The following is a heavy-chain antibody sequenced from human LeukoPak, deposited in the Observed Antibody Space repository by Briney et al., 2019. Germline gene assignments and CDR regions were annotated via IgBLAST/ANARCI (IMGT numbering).Heavy chain of an antibody. CDR1: GFTFSSYA. CDR2: ISGSGGST. J-gene: IGHJ4*02. CDR3: AKELYYYDSSGTGGDY. Sequence: PGGSLRLSCAASGFTFSSYAMSWVRLAPGKGLEWVSAISGSGGSTYYADSVKGRFTISRDNSKNTLYLQMNSRRAEDTAVYYCAKELYYYDSSGTGGDYWGQGTLVTVSS. V-gene: IGHV3-23*01. D-gene: IGHD3-22*01.